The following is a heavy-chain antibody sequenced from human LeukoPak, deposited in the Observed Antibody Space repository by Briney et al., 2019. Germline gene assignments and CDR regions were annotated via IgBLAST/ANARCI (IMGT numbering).Heavy chain of an antibody. CDR3: AADRGCSGGSCYVRFDP. CDR2: IVVGSGNT. Sequence: SVKVSCKASGFTFTSSAVQWVRQARGQRLEWIGWIVVGSGNTNYAQKFQERVTITRDVSTSTAYMELSSLRSEDTAVYYCAADRGCSGGSCYVRFDPWGQGTLVTVSS. D-gene: IGHD2-15*01. CDR1: GFTFTSSA. V-gene: IGHV1-58*01. J-gene: IGHJ5*02.